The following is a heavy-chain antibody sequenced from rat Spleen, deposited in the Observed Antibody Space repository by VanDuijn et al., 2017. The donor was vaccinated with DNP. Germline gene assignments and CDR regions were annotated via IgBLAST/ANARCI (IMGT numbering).Heavy chain of an antibody. Sequence: EVQLVETGGGLVQPGRSLKLSCAASGFTFSDYAMAWVRQAPKKGLEWVATISYDGSRTYYRDSVKGRFTISRDNAKSTLYLQMNSLRSEDTATYYCTRVGDYHDGGDGDVLDVWGQGTSVTVSS. CDR2: ISYDGSRT. J-gene: IGHJ4*01. CDR1: GFTFSDYA. CDR3: TRVGDYHDGGDGDVLDV. D-gene: IGHD1-12*02. V-gene: IGHV5-7*01.